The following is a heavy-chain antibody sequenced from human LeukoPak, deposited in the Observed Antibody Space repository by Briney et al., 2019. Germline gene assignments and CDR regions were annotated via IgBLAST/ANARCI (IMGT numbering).Heavy chain of an antibody. V-gene: IGHV3-21*01. Sequence: GGSLRLSCAASGFTFSSYSMNWVRQAPGKGLEWVSSISSSSSYIYYADSVKGRFTISRDNAKNSLYLQMNSLRAEDTAVYYCAREPDYGDHFKNFDYWGQGTLVTAPS. CDR3: AREPDYGDHFKNFDY. CDR2: ISSSSSYI. D-gene: IGHD4-17*01. J-gene: IGHJ4*02. CDR1: GFTFSSYS.